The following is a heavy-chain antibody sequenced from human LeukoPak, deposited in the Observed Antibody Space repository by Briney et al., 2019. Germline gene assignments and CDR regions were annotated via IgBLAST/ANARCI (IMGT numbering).Heavy chain of an antibody. CDR2: INTDGSTT. CDR1: GFTFNSYW. J-gene: IGHJ6*03. Sequence: QPGGSLRLSCAASGFTFNSYWMHWVRQAPGRGLVWVSRINTDGSTTRNAGSVKGRFTISRDNAKNTLYLQMNSLRAEDTAVYYCAKVSGYDLTPYYYYYMDVWGKGTTVTVSS. D-gene: IGHD5-12*01. V-gene: IGHV3-74*01. CDR3: AKVSGYDLTPYYYYYMDV.